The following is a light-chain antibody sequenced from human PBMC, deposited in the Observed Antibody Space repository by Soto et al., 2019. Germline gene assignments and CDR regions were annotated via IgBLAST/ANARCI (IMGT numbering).Light chain of an antibody. CDR1: SSDVGVHNF. J-gene: IGLJ3*02. CDR2: GVT. Sequence: QSALTQAASVSGSPGQSISISCTGSSSDVGVHNFVFCYQHHPGKAPKVLIYGVTNRPSVVSNRFSGSKSVNTASLTISGLQAEDEADYYCCSYTPAYTWVFGGGTKLTVL. CDR3: CSYTPAYTWV. V-gene: IGLV2-14*01.